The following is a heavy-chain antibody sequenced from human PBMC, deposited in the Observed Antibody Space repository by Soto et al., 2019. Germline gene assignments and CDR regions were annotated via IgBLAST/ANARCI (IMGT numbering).Heavy chain of an antibody. CDR1: GFTFSDYY. Sequence: GGSLRLSCAASGFTFSDYYMTWIRQAPGKGLEWLSYISSSGNTIYYVDSVKGRFTISRDNAKNSLYLQMNSLSAEDTAVYYCARGNLLYRGTTNNGDPWGQGTLVTVSS. D-gene: IGHD1-26*01. CDR3: ARGNLLYRGTTNNGDP. CDR2: ISSSGNTI. V-gene: IGHV3-11*01. J-gene: IGHJ5*02.